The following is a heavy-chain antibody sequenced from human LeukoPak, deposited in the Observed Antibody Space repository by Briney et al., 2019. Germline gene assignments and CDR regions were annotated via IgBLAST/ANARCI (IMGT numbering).Heavy chain of an antibody. CDR1: GFTFTTYE. CDR3: ARDIYGDEDFDY. CDR2: ITSSGDIK. J-gene: IGHJ4*02. V-gene: IGHV3-48*03. Sequence: GGSLRLSCATSGFTFTTYEMNWVRQAPGKRLEWVSYITSSGDIKTYADPVKGRFTMSRDDAKNSVYLQMNSLRPEDTAVYYCARDIYGDEDFDYWGKGTLVCVSS. D-gene: IGHD3-10*01.